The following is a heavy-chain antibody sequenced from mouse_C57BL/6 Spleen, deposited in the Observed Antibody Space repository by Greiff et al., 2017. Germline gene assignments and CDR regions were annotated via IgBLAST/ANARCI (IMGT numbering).Heavy chain of an antibody. D-gene: IGHD1-1*01. CDR2: IDPSDSYT. CDR3: ARRRASITTVVDWYFDV. J-gene: IGHJ1*03. V-gene: IGHV1-50*01. Sequence: VQLQQPGAELVKPGASVKLSCKASGYTFTSYWMQWVKQRPGQGLEWIGEIDPSDSYTNYNQKFKGKATLTVDTSSSTAYMQLSSLTSEDSAVYYCARRRASITTVVDWYFDVWGTGTTVTVSS. CDR1: GYTFTSYW.